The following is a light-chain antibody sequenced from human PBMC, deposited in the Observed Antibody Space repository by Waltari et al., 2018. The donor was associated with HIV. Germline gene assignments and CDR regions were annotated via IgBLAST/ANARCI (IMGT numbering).Light chain of an antibody. CDR2: WAY. V-gene: IGKV4-1*01. CDR3: QQYYSTPPT. Sequence: DIVMTQSPHSLALSLGERATIHCTSSHSIFYSSRNANYLAWYQQKPGQSPKLLIYWAYSRASGVPDRFSGSGSRTDFTLSISSLQSEDVAVYFCQQYYSTPPTFGQGTRVEIK. CDR1: HSIFYSSRNANY. J-gene: IGKJ1*01.